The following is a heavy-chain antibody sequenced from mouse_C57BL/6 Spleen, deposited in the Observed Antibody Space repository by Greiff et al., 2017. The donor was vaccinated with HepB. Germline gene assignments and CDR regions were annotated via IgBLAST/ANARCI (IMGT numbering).Heavy chain of an antibody. Sequence: EVQLQQSGAELVRPGSSVKMSCKTSGYTFTSYGINWVKQRPGQGLEWIGYIYIGNGYTEYNEKFKGKATLTSDTSSSTAYMQLSSLTSEDSAIYFCAALYYEYDGDPWFAYWGQGTLVTVSA. V-gene: IGHV1-58*01. D-gene: IGHD2-4*01. CDR2: IYIGNGYT. CDR3: AALYYEYDGDPWFAY. J-gene: IGHJ3*01. CDR1: GYTFTSYG.